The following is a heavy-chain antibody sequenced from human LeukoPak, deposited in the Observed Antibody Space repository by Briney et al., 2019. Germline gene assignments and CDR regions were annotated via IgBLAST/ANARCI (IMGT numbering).Heavy chain of an antibody. Sequence: PGGCLRLSCAASGFSFTSYAMSWVRQAPGKGLGWVSGIIVSGGRTHYADSVKGRFTSTRDNSKNTLYLQMNSLRAEDTAVYYCAKVETWAGYCSSTSCYVDYFDYWGPGTLVTVSS. D-gene: IGHD2-2*03. J-gene: IGHJ4*02. CDR3: AKVETWAGYCSSTSCYVDYFDY. CDR2: IIVSGGRT. CDR1: GFSFTSYA. V-gene: IGHV3-23*01.